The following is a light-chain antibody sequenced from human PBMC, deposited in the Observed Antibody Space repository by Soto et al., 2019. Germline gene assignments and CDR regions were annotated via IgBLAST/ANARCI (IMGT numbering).Light chain of an antibody. CDR1: QTLTTRF. CDR3: QQYADLPYT. V-gene: IGKV3-20*01. J-gene: IGKJ2*01. Sequence: EIVLTQSPGTLSLFPGERATLSCMASQTLTTRFLAWYQQKPGQAPRLLIYGASSRATGIPDRFSGSGSGTEYTLTISRLEPEDFAVYSCQQYADLPYTFGQGTTLEIK. CDR2: GAS.